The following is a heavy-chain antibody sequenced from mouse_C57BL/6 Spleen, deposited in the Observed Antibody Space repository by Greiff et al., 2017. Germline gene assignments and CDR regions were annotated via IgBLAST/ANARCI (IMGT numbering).Heavy chain of an antibody. CDR2: INYDGSST. CDR1: GFTFSDYY. D-gene: IGHD2-3*01. CDR3: ARDDGYYRGFDY. V-gene: IGHV5-16*01. J-gene: IGHJ2*01. Sequence: EVKLVESEGGLVQPGSSMKLSCTASGFTFSDYYMAWVRQVPEKGLEWVANINYDGSSTYYLDSLRSRFIISRDNAKNILYLQMSSLKSEDTATYYCARDDGYYRGFDYWGQGTTLTVSS.